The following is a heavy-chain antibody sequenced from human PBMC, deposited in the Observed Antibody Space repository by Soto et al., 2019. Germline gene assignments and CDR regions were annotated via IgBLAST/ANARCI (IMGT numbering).Heavy chain of an antibody. CDR1: GFTFTNYA. J-gene: IGHJ5*02. Sequence: PGGSLRLSXAASGFTFTNYAMTWVRQSPGKGLQWVSGISATGGLKYYADSVQGRFTISRDNSKNTLYLQMDNLRDEDTAIYYCAREVGAPSGWLDPWGQGTQVTVSS. V-gene: IGHV3-23*01. CDR3: AREVGAPSGWLDP. D-gene: IGHD1-26*01. CDR2: ISATGGLK.